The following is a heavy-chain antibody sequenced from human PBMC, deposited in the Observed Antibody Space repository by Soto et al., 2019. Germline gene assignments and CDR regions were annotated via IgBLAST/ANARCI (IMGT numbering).Heavy chain of an antibody. D-gene: IGHD5-12*01. CDR3: AAGGGLPRYY. V-gene: IGHV4-30-2*01. J-gene: IGHJ4*02. Sequence: QLQLQESGSGLVKPSQTLSLTCAVSGGSISSGGYSWSWIRQPPGKGLEWIGYIYHSGSTYYNPSLKRRVTISADRSKTQFPLTLSSVPAADTAVYYCAAGGGLPRYYWGQGTLVTVSS. CDR1: GGSISSGGYS. CDR2: IYHSGST.